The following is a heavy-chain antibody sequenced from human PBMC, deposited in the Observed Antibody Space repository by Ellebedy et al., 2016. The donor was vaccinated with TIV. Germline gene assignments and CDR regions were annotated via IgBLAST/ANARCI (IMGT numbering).Heavy chain of an antibody. CDR2: MNNNVGNT. V-gene: IGHV3-64D*06. CDR3: VKDRGDIIRDFDY. J-gene: IGHJ4*02. Sequence: GESLKISCSASGFTFSHYAMHWVRHASGKGPEYVSAMNNNVGNTYYADSVKGKFTISRDNSKNTLYLQMNSLIPEDTAMYYCVKDRGDIIRDFDYWGQGTLVTVSS. D-gene: IGHD2-21*02. CDR1: GFTFSHYA.